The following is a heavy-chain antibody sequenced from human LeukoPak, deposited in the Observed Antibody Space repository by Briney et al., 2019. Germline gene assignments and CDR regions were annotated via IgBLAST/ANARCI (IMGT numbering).Heavy chain of an antibody. CDR2: ISYDGSNK. CDR3: ASAYESSSWSQFDY. CDR1: GFTFSSYA. D-gene: IGHD6-13*01. V-gene: IGHV3-30-3*01. J-gene: IGHJ4*02. Sequence: SGGSLRLSCAASGFTFSSYAMHWVRQAPGKGLEWVAVISYDGSNKYYADSVKGRFTISRDNSKNTLYLQMNSLRAEDTAVYYCASAYESSSWSQFDYWGQGTLVTVSS.